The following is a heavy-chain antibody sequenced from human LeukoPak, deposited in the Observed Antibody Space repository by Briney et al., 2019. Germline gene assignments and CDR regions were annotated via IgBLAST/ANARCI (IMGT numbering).Heavy chain of an antibody. CDR2: ISYDGSNK. V-gene: IGHV3-30-3*01. CDR1: GFTFSSYA. Sequence: GGSLRLSCAASGFTFSSYAMHWVRQAPGKGLEGVAVISYDGSNKYYADSVKGRFTISRDNSKNTLYLQMNSLRAEDTAVYYCARDLEVQRWLQPDYWGQGTLVTVSS. CDR3: ARDLEVQRWLQPDY. D-gene: IGHD5-24*01. J-gene: IGHJ4*02.